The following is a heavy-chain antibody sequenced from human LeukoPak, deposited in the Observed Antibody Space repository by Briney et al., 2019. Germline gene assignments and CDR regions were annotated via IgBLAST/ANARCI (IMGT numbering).Heavy chain of an antibody. D-gene: IGHD6-19*01. CDR2: IYHSGST. Sequence: SETLSLTCAVSGGSISSSNWWSWVRQPPGKGLEWIGEIYHSGSTNYNPSLKSRVTISVDKSKNQSSLKLSSVTAADTAVYYCARELYSSGWIDYWGQGTLVTVSS. J-gene: IGHJ4*02. CDR3: ARELYSSGWIDY. V-gene: IGHV4-4*02. CDR1: GGSISSSNW.